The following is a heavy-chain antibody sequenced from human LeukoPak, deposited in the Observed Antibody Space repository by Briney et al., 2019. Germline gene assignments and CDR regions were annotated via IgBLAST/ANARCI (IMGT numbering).Heavy chain of an antibody. D-gene: IGHD1-7*01. CDR2: ISPNSGGT. CDR3: ARVLPSYNWNYYYFDY. J-gene: IGHJ4*02. Sequence: ASVKVSCKASGYAFTGYYMHWVRQAPGQGLEWMGRISPNSGGTNYAQKFQGRVTMTRDTSISTAYMELSRLRSDDTAVYYCARVLPSYNWNYYYFDYWGQGTLVTVSS. V-gene: IGHV1-2*06. CDR1: GYAFTGYY.